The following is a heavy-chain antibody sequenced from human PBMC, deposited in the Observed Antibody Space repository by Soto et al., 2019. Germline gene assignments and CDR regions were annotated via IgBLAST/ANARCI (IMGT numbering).Heavy chain of an antibody. CDR2: INHVGGT. Sequence: SETLSLTCAVYGGFLSESYWTWIRQPPGKGLEWIGEINHVGGTNYNPSLKSRVTMSVDTSQNQFSLRLISVTAADTAVYFCARDHYYVSRGYWPRDYYYYGMDVWGQGTTVTVSS. CDR3: ARDHYYVSRGYWPRDYYYYGMDV. D-gene: IGHD3-22*01. J-gene: IGHJ6*02. V-gene: IGHV4-34*01. CDR1: GGFLSESY.